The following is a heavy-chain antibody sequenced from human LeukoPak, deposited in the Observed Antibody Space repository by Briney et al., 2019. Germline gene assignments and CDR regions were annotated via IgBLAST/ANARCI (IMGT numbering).Heavy chain of an antibody. D-gene: IGHD1-1*01. Sequence: SETLSLTCTVSGGSISSYYWSWIRQPPGKGLEWIGYIYYSGSTNYNPSLKSRVTISVDTSKNQFSLKLSSVTAADTAVYYCAVTANWNRNWFDPWGQGTLVTVSS. J-gene: IGHJ5*02. CDR3: AVTANWNRNWFDP. CDR2: IYYSGST. CDR1: GGSISSYY. V-gene: IGHV4-59*08.